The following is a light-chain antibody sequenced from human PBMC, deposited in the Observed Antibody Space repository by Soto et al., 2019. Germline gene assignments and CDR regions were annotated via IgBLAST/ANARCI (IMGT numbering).Light chain of an antibody. V-gene: IGLV1-51*01. CDR2: DNN. Sequence: QSVLTQPPSVSAAPGQKVTISCSGSSSNIGKNVVSWYQQFPGTAPKLLIYDNNKRPSGIPDRFSGSTSGTSATLAITGLQTADEADYYCAAWDTSLTAGVFGGGTTLTVL. CDR1: SSNIGKNV. CDR3: AAWDTSLTAGV. J-gene: IGLJ3*02.